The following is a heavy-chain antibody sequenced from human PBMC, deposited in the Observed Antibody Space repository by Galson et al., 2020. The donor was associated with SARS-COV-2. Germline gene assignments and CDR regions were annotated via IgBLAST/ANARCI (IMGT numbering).Heavy chain of an antibody. J-gene: IGHJ6*02. CDR2: INPKSGGT. Sequence: ASVKVSCKASGYTFTDYYIHWVRQAPGQGLEWMGWINPKSGGTNYAQKFEGRVTMTRDTSITTAYMELSRLRADDTAVYYFARLRYYDVLTGYIVDVWGQGTMVTVSS. CDR3: ARLRYYDVLTGYIVDV. V-gene: IGHV1-2*02. D-gene: IGHD3-9*01. CDR1: GYTFTDYY.